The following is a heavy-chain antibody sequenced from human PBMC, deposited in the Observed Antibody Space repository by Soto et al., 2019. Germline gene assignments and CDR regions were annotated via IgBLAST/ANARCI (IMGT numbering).Heavy chain of an antibody. J-gene: IGHJ6*02. V-gene: IGHV3-30-3*01. CDR3: AREGTRGYYYYGMDV. CDR2: ISYDGSNK. CDR1: GFTFSSYA. D-gene: IGHD3-10*01. Sequence: GGSLRLSCAASGFTFSSYAMSWVRQAPGKGLEWVAVISYDGSNKYYADSVKGRFTISRDNSKNTLYLQMNSLRAEDTAVYYCAREGTRGYYYYGMDVWGQGTTVTVSS.